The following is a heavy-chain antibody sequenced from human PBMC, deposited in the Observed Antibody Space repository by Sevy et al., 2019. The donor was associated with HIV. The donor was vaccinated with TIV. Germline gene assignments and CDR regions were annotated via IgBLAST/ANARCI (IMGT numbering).Heavy chain of an antibody. J-gene: IGHJ4*02. CDR2: VNSATGDT. D-gene: IGHD2-15*01. CDR3: ARDFCSGGSCYSAFVH. V-gene: IGHV1-3*04. CDR1: GYTFTNYI. Sequence: ASVKVSCKASGYTFTNYIIYWVRQAPGQRLEWMGWVNSATGDTRFSQKFQGRVIVTRDTSASTAYMQLNSLRFEDTAVYYCARDFCSGGSCYSAFVHWVQGTLVTVSS.